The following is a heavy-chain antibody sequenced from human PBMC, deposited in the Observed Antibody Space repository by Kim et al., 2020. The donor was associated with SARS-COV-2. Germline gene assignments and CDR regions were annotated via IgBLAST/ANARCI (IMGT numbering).Heavy chain of an antibody. CDR3: ARQGGYCSSTSCYTWAFADY. CDR2: IDPSDSYT. D-gene: IGHD2-2*02. V-gene: IGHV5-10-1*01. J-gene: IGHJ4*02. CDR1: GYSFTSYW. Sequence: GESLKISCKGSGYSFTSYWISWVRQMPGKGLEWMGRIDPSDSYTNYSPSFQGHVTISADKSISTAYLQWSSLKASDTAMYYCARQGGYCSSTSCYTWAFADYWGQGTLVTVSS.